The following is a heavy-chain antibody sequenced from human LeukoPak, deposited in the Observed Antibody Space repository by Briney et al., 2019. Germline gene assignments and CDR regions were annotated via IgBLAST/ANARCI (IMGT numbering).Heavy chain of an antibody. Sequence: GASVKVSCKASGYTFTGYYMHWVRQAPGQGLEWMGWINPNSGGTNYAQKFQGRVTMTRDTSISTAYMELSRLRSDDTAVYYCAREYCSSTSCYSDYWGQGTLATVSS. D-gene: IGHD2-2*01. V-gene: IGHV1-2*02. CDR2: INPNSGGT. J-gene: IGHJ4*02. CDR3: AREYCSSTSCYSDY. CDR1: GYTFTGYY.